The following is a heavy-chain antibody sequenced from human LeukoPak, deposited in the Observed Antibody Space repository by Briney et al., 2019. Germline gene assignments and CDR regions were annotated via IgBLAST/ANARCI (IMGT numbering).Heavy chain of an antibody. CDR3: ARVLDYGDYGGTFGY. CDR2: INPNSGGT. Sequence: ASVKVSCKASGYTLTDYYMHWVRQAPGQGLEWMGRINPNSGGTNYAQKFQGRVTMTRDTSISTVYMELSRLRSDDTAVYYCARVLDYGDYGGTFGYWGQGTLVTVSS. CDR1: GYTLTDYY. J-gene: IGHJ4*02. V-gene: IGHV1-2*06. D-gene: IGHD4-17*01.